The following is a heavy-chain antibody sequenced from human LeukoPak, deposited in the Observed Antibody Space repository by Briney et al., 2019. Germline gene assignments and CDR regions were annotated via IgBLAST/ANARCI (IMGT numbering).Heavy chain of an antibody. CDR3: AKGKDTAMVRYYFDY. CDR1: GFTFSSYA. Sequence: PGGSLRLSCAASGFTFSSYAMSWVRRAPGKGQEVVSAISGSGGSTYYAASVKGRFTISRDNSKNTLYLQMNSLRAEDTAVYYCAKGKDTAMVRYYFDYWGQGPLVTVSS. J-gene: IGHJ4*02. D-gene: IGHD5-18*01. CDR2: ISGSGGST. V-gene: IGHV3-23*01.